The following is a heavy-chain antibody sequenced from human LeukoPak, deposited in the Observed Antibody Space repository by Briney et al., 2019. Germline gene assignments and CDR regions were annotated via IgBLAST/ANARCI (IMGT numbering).Heavy chain of an antibody. CDR1: GFSFSSPG. Sequence: KPGGSLRLSCTASGFSFSSPGMNWVRQAPGKGLEWVSSINGESTLKVYADSVKGRFTISRDNAKNSLYLQMDSLRAEDTAVYYCAKYQTGTWTSYDSSDIWGQGTLVTVSS. J-gene: IGHJ3*02. D-gene: IGHD1-7*01. CDR2: INGESTLK. V-gene: IGHV3-21*01. CDR3: AKYQTGTWTSYDSSDI.